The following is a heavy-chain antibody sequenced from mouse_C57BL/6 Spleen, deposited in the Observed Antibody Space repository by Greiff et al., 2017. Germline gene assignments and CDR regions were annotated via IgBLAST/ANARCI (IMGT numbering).Heavy chain of an antibody. CDR2: IYPGDGDT. D-gene: IGHD1-1*01. J-gene: IGHJ2*01. Sequence: LQESGPELVKPGASVKISCKASGYAFSSSWMNWVKQRPGKGLEWIGRIYPGDGDTNYNGKFKGKATLPADKSSSTAYMQLSSLTSEDSAVYFCAVYYYGSSPYYFDYWGQGTTLTVSA. V-gene: IGHV1-82*01. CDR1: GYAFSSSW. CDR3: AVYYYGSSPYYFDY.